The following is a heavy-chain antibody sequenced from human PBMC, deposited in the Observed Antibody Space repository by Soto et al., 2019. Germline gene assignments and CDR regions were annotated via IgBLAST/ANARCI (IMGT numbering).Heavy chain of an antibody. CDR1: GGSFSGYY. CDR2: INHSGST. D-gene: IGHD3-10*01. J-gene: IGHJ6*02. V-gene: IGHV4-34*01. CDR3: ARDYYGSGSSYYYYGMDV. Sequence: SETLSLTCAVYGGSFSGYYWSWIRQPPGKGLEWIGEINHSGSTNYNPSLKSRVTISVDTSKNQFSLKLSSVTAADTAVYYCARDYYGSGSSYYYYGMDVWGQGTTVTVSS.